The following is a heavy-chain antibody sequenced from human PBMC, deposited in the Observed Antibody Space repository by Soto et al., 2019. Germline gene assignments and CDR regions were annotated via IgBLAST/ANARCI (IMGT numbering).Heavy chain of an antibody. CDR2: ISASSDST. Sequence: VQLLESGGALVQPGGSLRLSCAASGFSFSSYAMSWVRQAPGKGPEWVSGISASSDSTYYADSVKGRFTISRSNFKDTVYLQMNSLRAEDTAVYYCAKGGKRIVVAAIDHWGQGTLVTVSS. V-gene: IGHV3-23*01. CDR3: AKGGKRIVVAAIDH. J-gene: IGHJ4*02. CDR1: GFSFSSYA. D-gene: IGHD3-22*01.